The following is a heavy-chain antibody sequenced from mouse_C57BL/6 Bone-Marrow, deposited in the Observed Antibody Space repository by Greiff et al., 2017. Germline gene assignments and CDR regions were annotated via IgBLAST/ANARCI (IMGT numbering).Heavy chain of an antibody. V-gene: IGHV1-74*01. CDR2: IHPSDSDT. D-gene: IGHD3-2*02. Sequence: QVQLQQPGAELVKPGASVKVSCKASGYTFTSYWMHWVKQRPGQGLEWIGRIHPSDSDTNYNQKFKGKATLTVDKSSSPAYMQLSSLTSEDSAVYYCAIGQLRLPFEYWGQGTTLTVSS. CDR1: GYTFTSYW. J-gene: IGHJ2*01. CDR3: AIGQLRLPFEY.